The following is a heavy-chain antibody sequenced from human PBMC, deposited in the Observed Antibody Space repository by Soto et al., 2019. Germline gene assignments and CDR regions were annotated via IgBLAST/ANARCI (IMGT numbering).Heavy chain of an antibody. D-gene: IGHD6-13*01. CDR2: ISGSGGST. V-gene: IGHV3-23*01. J-gene: IGHJ4*02. Sequence: AGGSLRLSCAASGFTFSSYAMSWVRQAPGKGLEWVSAISGSGGSTYYADSVKGRFTISRDNSKNTLYLRMNSLRAEDTAVYYCAKDRGIAAIGGYFDYWGQGTLVTVSS. CDR1: GFTFSSYA. CDR3: AKDRGIAAIGGYFDY.